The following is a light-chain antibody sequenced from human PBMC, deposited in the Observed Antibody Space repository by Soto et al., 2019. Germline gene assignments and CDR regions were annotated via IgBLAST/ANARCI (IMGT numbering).Light chain of an antibody. J-gene: IGKJ5*01. CDR3: LQHNSYLIT. CDR1: QSIVRW. V-gene: IGKV1-5*01. Sequence: EIQMTQSPSPLSASVGDRVTTTCRASQSIVRWMAWYQQKPGKAPKLMIYDASSLETGVPSRFSGSRSGTECTLTISSLQPEDVATYCCLQHNSYLITLGQGTRLEIK. CDR2: DAS.